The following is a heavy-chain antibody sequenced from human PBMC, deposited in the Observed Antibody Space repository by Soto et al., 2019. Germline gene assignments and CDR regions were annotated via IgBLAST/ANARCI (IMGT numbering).Heavy chain of an antibody. V-gene: IGHV5-51*01. J-gene: IGHJ5*02. CDR3: ARQDCSSTSCYRFRPWFDP. CDR1: GYSFTSYW. D-gene: IGHD2-2*01. CDR2: IYPGDSDT. Sequence: GESLKISCKGSGYSFTSYWIGWVRQMPGKGLEWMGIIYPGDSDTRYSPSFQGQVTISADKSISTAYLQWSSLKASDTAMYYCARQDCSSTSCYRFRPWFDPWGQGTLVAVSS.